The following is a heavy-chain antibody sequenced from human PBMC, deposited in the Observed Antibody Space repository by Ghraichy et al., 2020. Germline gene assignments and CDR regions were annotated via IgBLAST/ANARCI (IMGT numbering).Heavy chain of an antibody. D-gene: IGHD3-3*01. CDR1: GGSISSGGYY. V-gene: IGHV4-31*03. Sequence: SETLSLTCTVSGGSISSGGYYWSWIRQHPGKGLEWIGYIYYSGSTYYNPSLKSRVTISVDTSKNQFSLKLSSVTAADTAVYYCARDSYYDFWSGYPSYYYGMDVWGQGTTVTVAS. J-gene: IGHJ6*02. CDR3: ARDSYYDFWSGYPSYYYGMDV. CDR2: IYYSGST.